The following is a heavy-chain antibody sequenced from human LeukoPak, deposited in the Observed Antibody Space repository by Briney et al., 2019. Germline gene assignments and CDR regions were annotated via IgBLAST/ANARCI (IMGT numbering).Heavy chain of an antibody. CDR1: GGTFSSYA. CDR2: IIPIFGTA. V-gene: IGHV1-69*13. J-gene: IGHJ4*02. Sequence: SVKVSCKASGGTFSSYAISWVRQAPGQGLEWMGGIIPIFGTANYAQKFQGSVTITADESTSTAYMELSSLRSEDTAVYYCARDASLRDGYKDYWGQGTLVTVSS. D-gene: IGHD5-24*01. CDR3: ARDASLRDGYKDY.